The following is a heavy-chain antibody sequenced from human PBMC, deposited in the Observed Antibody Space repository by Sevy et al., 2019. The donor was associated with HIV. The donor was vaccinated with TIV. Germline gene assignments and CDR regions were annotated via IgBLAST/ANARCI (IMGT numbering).Heavy chain of an antibody. Sequence: ASVKVSCKTSGYTFTTFAITWVRQAPGQGLEWMGWITTYNGGTHSAQKFQDRVTMTADTSTKTDYLELRSLTSDDTAIYYCARGRAPNSMDVWGKGSTVTVSS. CDR1: GYTFTTFA. J-gene: IGHJ6*04. V-gene: IGHV1-18*01. CDR3: ARGRAPNSMDV. CDR2: ITTYNGGT.